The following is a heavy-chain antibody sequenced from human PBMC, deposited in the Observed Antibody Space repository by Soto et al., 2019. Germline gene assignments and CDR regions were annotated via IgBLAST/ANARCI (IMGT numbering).Heavy chain of an antibody. CDR1: VFTFSSYC. CDR3: TRGVIPAAPDFYGMDV. D-gene: IGHD2-2*01. Sequence: LRLSCADSVFTFSSYCMTWVRQAPGKGLEWVATIKQDASEKYLVDSVKGRFTISRDNAKKSLYLQMNSLRAEDTAVYYCTRGVIPAAPDFYGMDVWGQGTTVTVSS. CDR2: IKQDASEK. J-gene: IGHJ6*02. V-gene: IGHV3-7*01.